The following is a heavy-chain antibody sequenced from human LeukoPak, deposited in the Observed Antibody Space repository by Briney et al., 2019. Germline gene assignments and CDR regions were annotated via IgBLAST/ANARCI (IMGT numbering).Heavy chain of an antibody. D-gene: IGHD2-15*01. CDR3: AGFCDSTRCPWDAFDF. CDR2: IKSKNEGGTV. CDR1: GFTFSSAW. J-gene: IGHJ3*01. Sequence: GGSLRLSCAASGFTFSSAWINWFRQAPGKGLEWVGRIKSKNEGGTVVYAAPVQGRFTISRDDSRSTVYLQMTSLQTEDTAVYYCAGFCDSTRCPWDAFDFWGQGSMVTVSS. V-gene: IGHV3-15*01.